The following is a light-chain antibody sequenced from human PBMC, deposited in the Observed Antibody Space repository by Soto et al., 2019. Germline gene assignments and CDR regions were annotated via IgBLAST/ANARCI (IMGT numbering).Light chain of an antibody. J-gene: IGKJ4*01. V-gene: IGKV1-5*01. CDR2: AAS. CDR1: ESMSNC. Sequence: DIQMTQSPSTLSASVGDRVTITCRASESMSNCLAWYQQKPGRAPKLLISAASTLQSGVPARFSGSGSGTDFTLTITSLQPEDFATYYCQQLNTYPVTFGGGTKVDIK. CDR3: QQLNTYPVT.